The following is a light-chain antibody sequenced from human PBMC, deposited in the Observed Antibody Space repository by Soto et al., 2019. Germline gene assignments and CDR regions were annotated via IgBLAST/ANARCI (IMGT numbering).Light chain of an antibody. CDR1: TGAVTSGHF. CDR3: LLFSSDARRV. J-gene: IGLJ2*01. V-gene: IGLV7-46*01. CDR2: DTS. Sequence: QAVVTQELSLTVSPGGTVTLTCGSSTGAVTSGHFPHWFQQKPGQAPRTLIYDTSNKHSWTPARFSGSLLGGKAALTLSGAQPEDEADYYCLLFSSDARRVFGGGTKLTVL.